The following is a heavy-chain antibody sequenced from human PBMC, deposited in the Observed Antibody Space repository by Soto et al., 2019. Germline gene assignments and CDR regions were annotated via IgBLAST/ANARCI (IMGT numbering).Heavy chain of an antibody. Sequence: PSETLSLTCAVYGGSFSCYYWSWIRQPPGKGLEWIGEINHSGSTNYNPSLKSRVTISVDTSKNQFSLKLSSVTAADTAVYYCARGIRYSYGYSYYYYYGMDVWGQGTTVTVSS. CDR3: ARGIRYSYGYSYYYYYGMDV. V-gene: IGHV4-34*01. D-gene: IGHD5-18*01. CDR1: GGSFSCYY. CDR2: INHSGST. J-gene: IGHJ6*02.